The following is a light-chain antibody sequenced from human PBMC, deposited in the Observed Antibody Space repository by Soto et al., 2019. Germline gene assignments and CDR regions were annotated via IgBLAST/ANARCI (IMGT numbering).Light chain of an antibody. J-gene: IGKJ5*01. CDR2: KAS. Sequence: DIQMTQSPSTLSASVGDRVTITCRASQSISSWLAWYQQKPGKAPKLLIYKASSLESGVPSRFGGSGSGTEFTLTISSLQPDDFATYYCQQYNSYSPITFGQGTRLEIK. CDR1: QSISSW. V-gene: IGKV1-5*03. CDR3: QQYNSYSPIT.